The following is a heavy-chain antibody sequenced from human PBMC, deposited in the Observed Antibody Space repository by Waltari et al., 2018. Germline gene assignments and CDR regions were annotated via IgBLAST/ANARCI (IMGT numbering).Heavy chain of an antibody. Sequence: EVQLVQSGAEVKESGESLKISCKGSGYSFTNYWIGWVRQMPGKGLAWMGIIYPGDSDTRYSPSFQGQVTISVDKSINTAYLQWSSLKASDTAMFYCARLGTTGVTSPFDYWGQGTLVTVSS. J-gene: IGHJ4*02. CDR2: IYPGDSDT. CDR3: ARLGTTGVTSPFDY. V-gene: IGHV5-51*01. D-gene: IGHD1-1*01. CDR1: GYSFTNYW.